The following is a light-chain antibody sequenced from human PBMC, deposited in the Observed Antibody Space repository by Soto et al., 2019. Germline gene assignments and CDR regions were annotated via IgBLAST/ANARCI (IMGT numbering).Light chain of an antibody. CDR2: GAS. CDR3: QHYVDSLT. CDR1: QSVSSN. Sequence: EIVLTQSPSTLSVSPGERATLSCRASQSVSSNLAWYQQKPGQPPRLLIYGASRRATGIPDMLSGSGSGTDFTLTVSRLEPEDSAVYYCQHYVDSLTFGQGTRLEIK. J-gene: IGKJ5*01. V-gene: IGKV3-20*01.